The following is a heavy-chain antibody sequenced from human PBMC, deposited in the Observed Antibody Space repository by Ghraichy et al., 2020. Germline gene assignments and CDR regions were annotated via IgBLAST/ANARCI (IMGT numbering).Heavy chain of an antibody. D-gene: IGHD2-21*02. CDR2: ISAYNGNT. CDR1: RYTFTSYG. CDR3: ASVYCGGDCYSALDY. V-gene: IGHV1-18*01. J-gene: IGHJ4*02. Sequence: ASVKVSCKASRYTFTSYGISWVRQAPGQGLEWMGWISAYNGNTNYAQKLQGRVTMTTDTSTSTAYMELRSLRSDDTAVYYCASVYCGGDCYSALDYWGQGTLVTVSS.